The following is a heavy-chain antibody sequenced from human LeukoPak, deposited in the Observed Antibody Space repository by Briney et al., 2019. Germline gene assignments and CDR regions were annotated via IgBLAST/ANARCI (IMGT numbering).Heavy chain of an antibody. D-gene: IGHD6-13*01. J-gene: IGHJ2*01. V-gene: IGHV4-59*12. Sequence: SETLSLTCTVSGGSISSYYWSWIRQPPGKGLEWIGYIYYSGSINYNPSLKSRVTISVDTSKNQFSLKLSSVTAADTAVYYCARDKGLAAAGHWYFDLWGRGTLVTVSS. CDR3: ARDKGLAAAGHWYFDL. CDR1: GGSISSYY. CDR2: IYYSGSI.